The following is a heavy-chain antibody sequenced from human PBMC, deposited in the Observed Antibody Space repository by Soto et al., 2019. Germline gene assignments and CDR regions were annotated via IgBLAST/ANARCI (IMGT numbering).Heavy chain of an antibody. J-gene: IGHJ4*02. Sequence: LRLSCAASGFTFSSYWMSWVRQAPGKGLEWVANINQDGNEDNLLDSVKGRFTISRDNAKNSLFLQMNSLRVDDTAVYYCARTGDGHHDFLDYWGQGALVTVSS. CDR2: INQDGNED. CDR1: GFTFSSYW. D-gene: IGHD1-1*01. V-gene: IGHV3-7*01. CDR3: ARTGDGHHDFLDY.